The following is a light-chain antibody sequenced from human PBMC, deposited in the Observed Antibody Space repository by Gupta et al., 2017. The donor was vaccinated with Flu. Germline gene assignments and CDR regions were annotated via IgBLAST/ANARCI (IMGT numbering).Light chain of an antibody. CDR3: GTWDSSLSAGV. CDR2: DNN. CDR1: SSNIGNNY. Sequence: QSVLTQPPSVSAAPGQTVTISCSGSSSNIGNNYVSWYQQLPGTAPTLLIYDNNKRPSGIPDRFSGSKSGTSATLGITGLQTGDEADYYCGTWDSSLSAGVFGGGTNLTVL. J-gene: IGLJ3*02. V-gene: IGLV1-51*01.